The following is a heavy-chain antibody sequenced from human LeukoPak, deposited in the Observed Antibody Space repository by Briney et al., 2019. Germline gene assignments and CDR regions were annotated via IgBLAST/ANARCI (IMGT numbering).Heavy chain of an antibody. CDR1: GFTFRDFG. D-gene: IGHD6-13*01. V-gene: IGHV3-30*02. Sequence: PGGSLRLSCAASGFTFRDFGMHWVRQAPGKGLEWVAFIRNDGSKDYYPDSVKGRFTISRDNSRTTLYLQMHSLRIEDTAVYYCVKGGSSSPNWFDPWGQGILVTVSS. J-gene: IGHJ5*02. CDR3: VKGGSSSPNWFDP. CDR2: IRNDGSKD.